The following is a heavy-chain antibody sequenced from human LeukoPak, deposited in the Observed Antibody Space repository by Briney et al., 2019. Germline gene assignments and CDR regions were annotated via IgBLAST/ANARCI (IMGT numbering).Heavy chain of an antibody. V-gene: IGHV3-53*01. D-gene: IGHD3-10*01. CDR3: ASLLHYYGVNAFDI. CDR2: IYSGGST. CDR1: GFTVSSNY. J-gene: IGHJ3*02. Sequence: GGSLRLSCAASGFTVSSNYMSWVRQAPGKGLEWVSVIYSGGSTYYADSVKGRFTISRDNSKNTRYLQMNSLRAEDTAVYYCASLLHYYGVNAFDIWGQGTMVTVSS.